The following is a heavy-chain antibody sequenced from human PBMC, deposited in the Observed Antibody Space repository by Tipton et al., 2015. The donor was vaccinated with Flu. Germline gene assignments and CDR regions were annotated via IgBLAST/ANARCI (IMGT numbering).Heavy chain of an antibody. D-gene: IGHD6-19*01. V-gene: IGHV3-7*01. CDR3: AKDGWDTSGWYPFDY. J-gene: IGHJ4*02. CDR2: INQDGSVN. CDR1: GFTFGDYW. Sequence: SLRLSCAASGFTFGDYWMHWVRQAPGKGLEWVANINQDGSVNYYVDSVKGRFTISRDNAKNSLYLQMNNLRAEDTAVYYCAKDGWDTSGWYPFDYWGQGTLVTVSS.